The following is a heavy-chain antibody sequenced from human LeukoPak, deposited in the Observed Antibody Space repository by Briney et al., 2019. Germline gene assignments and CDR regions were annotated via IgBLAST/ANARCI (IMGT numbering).Heavy chain of an antibody. CDR3: VRDSPTGYYTDH. J-gene: IGHJ4*02. D-gene: IGHD3/OR15-3a*01. V-gene: IGHV3-74*01. CDR2: ISNDGSST. CDR1: GFTFSVYW. Sequence: PGGSLKLSCAASGFTFSVYWMHWVRQAPGEGLVWVSRISNDGSSTTYADSVKGRFTISRDDAKNTVYLQMNSLRAEDTAVYYCVRDSPTGYYTDHWGQGTLVTVSS.